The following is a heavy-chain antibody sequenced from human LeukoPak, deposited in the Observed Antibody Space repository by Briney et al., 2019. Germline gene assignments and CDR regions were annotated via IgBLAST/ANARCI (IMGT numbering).Heavy chain of an antibody. CDR1: GYSFSTNW. J-gene: IGHJ4*02. CDR3: ARPQSGDYIDY. D-gene: IGHD3-3*01. CDR2: IYPGDSDT. V-gene: IGHV5-51*01. Sequence: GESLKISCKGSGYSFSTNWIGWVRQLPGKGLEWVGIIYPGDSDTRYSLSFQGQVPISADKSIGTFYLQWSSLKASDSAMYYCARPQSGDYIDYWGQGTLVTVSS.